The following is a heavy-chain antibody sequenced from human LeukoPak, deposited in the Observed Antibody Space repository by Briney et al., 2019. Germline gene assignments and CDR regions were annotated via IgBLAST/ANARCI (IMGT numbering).Heavy chain of an antibody. D-gene: IGHD4-17*01. J-gene: IGHJ4*02. CDR3: ARGNYGDYFDY. Sequence: SQTLSLTCAVSGGSINSGGYSWSWIRQPPGKGLEWIGYIYHSGSTYYNPSLKSRVTISVDRSKNQFSLKLSSVTAADTAVYYCARGNYGDYFDYWGQGTLVTVSS. CDR2: IYHSGST. V-gene: IGHV4-30-2*01. CDR1: GGSINSGGYS.